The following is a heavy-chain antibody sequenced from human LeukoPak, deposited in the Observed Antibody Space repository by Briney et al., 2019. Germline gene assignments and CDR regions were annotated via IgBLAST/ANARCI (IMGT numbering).Heavy chain of an antibody. Sequence: GASVKVSCKASGYTFTSYYMHWVRQAPGQGLEWMGIINPSGGSTSYAQKFQGRVTMTRDTSTSTVYMELSSLRSEDTAVYYCAREGRSWFGEFPPDYWGQGTLVTVSS. CDR1: GYTFTSYY. D-gene: IGHD3-10*01. V-gene: IGHV1-46*01. CDR2: INPSGGST. CDR3: AREGRSWFGEFPPDY. J-gene: IGHJ4*02.